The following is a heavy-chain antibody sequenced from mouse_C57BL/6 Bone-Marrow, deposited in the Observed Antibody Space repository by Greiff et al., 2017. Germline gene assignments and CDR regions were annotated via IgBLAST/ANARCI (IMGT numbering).Heavy chain of an antibody. CDR1: GFNFTDDY. V-gene: IGHV14-4*01. CDR3: TTSHWYFDV. J-gene: IGHJ1*03. Sequence: EVQLQQSGAELVRPGASVKLSCTASGFNFTDDYMHWVKQRPEQGLEWIGWIDPDTGDTEYASKFQGKATITADTASNTAYLQLSSLTSENAAVDCYTTSHWYFDVWGTGTTVTVSS. CDR2: IDPDTGDT.